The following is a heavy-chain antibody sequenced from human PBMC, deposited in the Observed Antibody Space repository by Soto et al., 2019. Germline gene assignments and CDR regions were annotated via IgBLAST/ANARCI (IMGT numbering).Heavy chain of an antibody. J-gene: IGHJ4*02. V-gene: IGHV3-23*01. CDR3: AKGARPKLRYFDWLATFDY. CDR2: ISGSGGST. Sequence: GGSLRLSCAASGFTFSSYAMSWVRQAPGKGLEWVSAISGSGGSTYYADSVKGRFTISRDNSKNTLYLQMNSLRAEDTAVYYCAKGARPKLRYFDWLATFDYWGQGTLVTVSS. D-gene: IGHD3-9*01. CDR1: GFTFSSYA.